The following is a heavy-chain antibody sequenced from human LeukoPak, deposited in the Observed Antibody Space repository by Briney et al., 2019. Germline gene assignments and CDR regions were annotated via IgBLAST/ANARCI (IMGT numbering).Heavy chain of an antibody. V-gene: IGHV3-21*01. J-gene: IGHJ4*02. CDR2: ISSSSSYI. D-gene: IGHD3-10*01. Sequence: GGSLRLSCAASGFTFSSYSMNWVRQAPGKGLEWVSSISSSSSYIYYADSVKGRFTISRDNAKNSLYLQMNSLRAEDTAVYYCARDSFRPSSYNYYGSGSELIYWGQGTLVTVSS. CDR3: ARDSFRPSSYNYYGSGSELIY. CDR1: GFTFSSYS.